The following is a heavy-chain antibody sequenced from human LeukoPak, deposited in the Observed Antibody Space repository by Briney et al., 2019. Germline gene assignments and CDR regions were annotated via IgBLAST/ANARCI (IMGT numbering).Heavy chain of an antibody. CDR2: IYYSGST. D-gene: IGHD5-12*01. J-gene: IGHJ6*02. V-gene: IGHV4-59*01. CDR3: AVAEYYYYYGMDV. CDR1: GGSISSYC. Sequence: SETLSLTCTVSGGSISSYCWSWIRQPPGKGLEWIGYIYYSGSTNYNPSLKSRVTISVDTSKNQFSLKLSSVTAADTAVYYCAVAEYYYYYGMDVWGQGTTVTVSS.